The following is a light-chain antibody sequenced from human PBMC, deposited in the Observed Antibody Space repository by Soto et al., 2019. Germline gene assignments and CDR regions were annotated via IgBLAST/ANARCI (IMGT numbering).Light chain of an antibody. Sequence: EIVMTQSPASLSVSPGAGATLSCRASQSVASNVAWYQQKPGQGPRLLIHGAFTRAVGVPARFSGSGSGTDFTLTINSLQSEDFAVYFCQHYHNWPPQYTFGQGTKLQIK. CDR2: GAF. J-gene: IGKJ2*01. V-gene: IGKV3-15*01. CDR1: QSVASN. CDR3: QHYHNWPPQYT.